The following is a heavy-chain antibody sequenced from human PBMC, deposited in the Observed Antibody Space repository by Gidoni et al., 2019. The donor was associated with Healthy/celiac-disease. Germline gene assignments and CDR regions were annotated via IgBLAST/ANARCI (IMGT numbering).Heavy chain of an antibody. CDR2: ISGSGGST. D-gene: IGHD3-3*01. CDR3: AKEVALGGYDFWSGYPPYGMDV. Sequence: EVQLLESGGGLVQPGGSLRLSCAASGFTFSSYAMRWVRQAPGKGLGWVSAISGSGGSTYYADSVKGRFTISRDNSKNTLYLQMNSLRAEDTAVYYCAKEVALGGYDFWSGYPPYGMDVWGQGTTVTVSS. J-gene: IGHJ6*02. CDR1: GFTFSSYA. V-gene: IGHV3-23*01.